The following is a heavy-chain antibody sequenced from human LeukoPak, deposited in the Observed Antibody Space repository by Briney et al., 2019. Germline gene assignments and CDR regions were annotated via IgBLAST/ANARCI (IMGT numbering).Heavy chain of an antibody. CDR3: ARGVRDGYNWRYFDY. D-gene: IGHD5-24*01. CDR1: GGTFSSYA. J-gene: IGHJ4*02. CDR2: IIPIFGTA. V-gene: IGHV1-69*05. Sequence: GASVKVSCKASGGTFSSYAISWVRQAPGQGLEWMGGIIPIFGTASYAQKFQGRVTITTDESTSTAYMELSSLRSEDTAVYYCARGVRDGYNWRYFDYWGQGTLVTVSS.